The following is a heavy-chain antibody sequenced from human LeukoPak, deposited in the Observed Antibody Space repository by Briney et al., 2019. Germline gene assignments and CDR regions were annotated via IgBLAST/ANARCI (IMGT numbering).Heavy chain of an antibody. Sequence: PAGSLKLSCAASGFTFTSDGMSWVRQAPGKGLEWVSALSGSGSTTYYADSVKGRFTISRDNSKNTLFLEMNSLRVEDTAVYYCAKAGYSSSWPLDYWGEGTEVTVSS. J-gene: IGHJ4*02. D-gene: IGHD6-13*01. CDR3: AKAGYSSSWPLDY. CDR2: LSGSGSTT. V-gene: IGHV3-23*01. CDR1: GFTFTSDG.